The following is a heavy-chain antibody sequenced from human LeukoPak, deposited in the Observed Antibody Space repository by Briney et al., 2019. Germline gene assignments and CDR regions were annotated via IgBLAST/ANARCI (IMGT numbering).Heavy chain of an antibody. CDR2: ISYDGSNK. V-gene: IGHV3-30*18. Sequence: GGSLRLSCAASGFTFSSYGMHWVRQAPGKGLEWVAVISYDGSNKYYADSVKGRFTISRDNYKHTLSLQMNSLRAEDTAVYYCAKERIGSSWYVIDPWGQGTLVTVSS. J-gene: IGHJ5*02. CDR3: AKERIGSSWYVIDP. D-gene: IGHD6-13*01. CDR1: GFTFSSYG.